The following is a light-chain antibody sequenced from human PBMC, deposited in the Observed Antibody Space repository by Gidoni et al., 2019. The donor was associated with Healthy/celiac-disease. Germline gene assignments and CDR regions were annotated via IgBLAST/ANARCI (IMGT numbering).Light chain of an antibody. CDR2: KAS. V-gene: IGKV1-5*03. CDR3: QQYNSYSQGT. Sequence: DIQMTPSPSTLSASVGDRVTITCRTSQRISSWLAWYQQKPGKAPKLLIYKASSLESGVPSRFSGSGSGTEFTLTISSLQPDDFATYYCQQYNSYSQGTFGQGTKVEIK. J-gene: IGKJ1*01. CDR1: QRISSW.